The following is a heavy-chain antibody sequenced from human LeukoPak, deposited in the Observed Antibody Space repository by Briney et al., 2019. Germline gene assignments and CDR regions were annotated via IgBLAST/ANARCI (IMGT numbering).Heavy chain of an antibody. Sequence: QPGGSLRLSCAASGFTFSNYGMHWVRQAPGKGLEWVAFISYDGIMAFISFDGSNRHYVDSAKGRFTISRDNSKNTLYLQMNSLRAEDTAVYYCAKEKPKWLSAVDYWGQGTLVTVSS. CDR3: AKEKPKWLSAVDY. J-gene: IGHJ4*02. D-gene: IGHD3-22*01. CDR1: GFTFSNYG. CDR2: ISYDGIMAFISFDGSNR. V-gene: IGHV3-30*18.